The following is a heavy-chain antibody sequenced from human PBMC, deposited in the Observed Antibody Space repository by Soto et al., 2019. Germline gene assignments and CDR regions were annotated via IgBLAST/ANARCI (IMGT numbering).Heavy chain of an antibody. D-gene: IGHD4-4*01. V-gene: IGHV3-48*03. J-gene: IGHJ6*02. Sequence: LRLSCAVSGFTCSSYEMNWVRQAPGKGLEWVSYIGTSGKTIYYADSVRGRFTISRDNAKNSLYLQMNSLRAEDTAVYFCARDPAIYSGKFDYGLDVWGRGTTVTVSS. CDR2: IGTSGKTI. CDR3: ARDPAIYSGKFDYGLDV. CDR1: GFTCSSYE.